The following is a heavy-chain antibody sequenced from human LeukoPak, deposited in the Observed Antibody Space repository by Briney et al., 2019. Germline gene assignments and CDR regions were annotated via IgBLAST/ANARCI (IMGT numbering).Heavy chain of an antibody. CDR2: ISWNSDGI. D-gene: IGHD5-12*01. V-gene: IGHV3-9*01. Sequence: PGRSLRLSCAASGFNFETYAFHWVRQAPGKGLEWVSGISWNSDGIAYADSVKGRFTISRDNANNSLSLQMNSLRAEDTALYYCVRSTGYDARRYGLQIWGPGTMVTVSS. J-gene: IGHJ3*02. CDR1: GFNFETYA. CDR3: VRSTGYDARRYGLQI.